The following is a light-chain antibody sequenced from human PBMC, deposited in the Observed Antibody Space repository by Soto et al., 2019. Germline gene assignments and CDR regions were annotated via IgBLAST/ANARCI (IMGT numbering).Light chain of an antibody. CDR3: QQYHNWPLT. CDR2: DAS. Sequence: EILLTQSPATLSVSPGERATLSCGASQSVSGHLDWYQQKPGQAPRLLIYDASTRATGIPARFSGSGSGAEFTLTISSLQSEDFAVYYCQQYHNWPLTFGGGTKV. V-gene: IGKV3-15*01. CDR1: QSVSGH. J-gene: IGKJ4*01.